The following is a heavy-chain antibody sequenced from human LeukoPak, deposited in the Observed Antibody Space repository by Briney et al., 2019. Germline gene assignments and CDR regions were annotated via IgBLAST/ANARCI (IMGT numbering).Heavy chain of an antibody. D-gene: IGHD3-22*01. CDR2: ISSSGSTI. CDR1: GFTFSDYY. J-gene: IGHJ4*02. Sequence: PGGSLRLSCAASGFTFSDYYMSWIRQAPGKGLEWVSYISSSGSTIYYADSVKGRFTISRDNAKNSLYLQMNSLRAEDTAVYYCARQWAYYYDSSGYSDYWGQGTLVTVSS. V-gene: IGHV3-11*04. CDR3: ARQWAYYYDSSGYSDY.